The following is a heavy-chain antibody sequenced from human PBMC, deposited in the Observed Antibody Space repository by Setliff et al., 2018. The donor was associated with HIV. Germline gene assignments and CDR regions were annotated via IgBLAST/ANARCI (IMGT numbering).Heavy chain of an antibody. CDR1: GYKFTDYW. D-gene: IGHD6-19*01. V-gene: IGHV5-51*01. Sequence: PGESLKISCKGFGYKFTDYWVGWVRQMPGEGLEWMGVIYGDGSDPGYSPSFQGQVTISVDKSISTAYLQWSILKASDTAMYYCARLGGGSGWYGLDCWGQGTLVTVSS. CDR3: ARLGGGSGWYGLDC. J-gene: IGHJ4*02. CDR2: IYGDGSDP.